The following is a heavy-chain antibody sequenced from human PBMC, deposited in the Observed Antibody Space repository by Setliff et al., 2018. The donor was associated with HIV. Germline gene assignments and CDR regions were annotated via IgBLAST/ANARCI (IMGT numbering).Heavy chain of an antibody. V-gene: IGHV3-7*03. CDR2: INEDGNKK. J-gene: IGHJ4*02. Sequence: LSLSCATSRFSFSTFWMTWVRQAPGKGLEWIANINEDGNKKYHAGSVWGRFTISRDNAKNSLSLQMNSLRPEDTALYYCVKDFLPPLGVYYFDYWGQGALVTVSS. D-gene: IGHD3-16*01. CDR3: VKDFLPPLGVYYFDY. CDR1: RFSFSTFW.